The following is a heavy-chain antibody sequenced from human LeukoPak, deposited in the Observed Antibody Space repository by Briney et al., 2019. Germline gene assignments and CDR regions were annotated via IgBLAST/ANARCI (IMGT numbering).Heavy chain of an antibody. Sequence: GGSLRLSCAASGFTFSSYAMSWVRQAPGKGLEWVSAISGSGGSTYYADSVKGRFTISRDNSKNTLYLQMNSLRAEDTAVYYCARDNSGSNWSFDYWGQGTLVTVSS. J-gene: IGHJ4*02. D-gene: IGHD1-26*01. CDR2: ISGSGGST. CDR3: ARDNSGSNWSFDY. V-gene: IGHV3-23*01. CDR1: GFTFSSYA.